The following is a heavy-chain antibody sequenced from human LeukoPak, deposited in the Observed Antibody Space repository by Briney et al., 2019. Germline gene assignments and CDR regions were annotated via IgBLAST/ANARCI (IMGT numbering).Heavy chain of an antibody. Sequence: PGGSLRLSCAASGFTVSSNYMSWVRQAPGKGLEWVSVIYSGGSTYYADSVKGRFTISRDNSKNTLYLQMNSLRAEDTAVYYCAKDIFHEEVVVIFFYWGQGTLVTVSS. CDR1: GFTVSSNY. D-gene: IGHD3-22*01. V-gene: IGHV3-66*01. CDR3: AKDIFHEEVVVIFFY. CDR2: IYSGGST. J-gene: IGHJ4*02.